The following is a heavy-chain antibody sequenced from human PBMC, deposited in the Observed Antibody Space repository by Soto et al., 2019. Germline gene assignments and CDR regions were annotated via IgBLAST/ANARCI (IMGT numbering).Heavy chain of an antibody. Sequence: QVRLVQSGAELKKPGASVKVSCKASGYTFSNYDMNWVRQATGQGPEWIGWVNPNNGDTGYAQKSQGRVTLTTDISTTTAYMELTSLRSEDTAIYYCAKVSRKGSAIDFAYWGQGTLITVSS. D-gene: IGHD3-10*01. CDR3: AKVSRKGSAIDFAY. CDR2: VNPNNGDT. CDR1: GYTFSNYD. J-gene: IGHJ4*02. V-gene: IGHV1-8*01.